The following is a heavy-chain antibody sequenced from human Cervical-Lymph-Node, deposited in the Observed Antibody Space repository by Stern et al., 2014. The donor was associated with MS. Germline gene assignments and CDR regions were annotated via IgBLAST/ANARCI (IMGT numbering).Heavy chain of an antibody. CDR3: ARVKWYFDL. CDR1: GDSISGSTEW. D-gene: IGHD2-21*01. CDR2: VHHRWTT. J-gene: IGHJ2*01. V-gene: IGHV4-4*02. Sequence: VHLEESGPGLVRPSGTLSLTCGVSGDSISGSTEWGSWVRQPPGKGLEWIGEVHHRWTTKHKPSLKNRVTQTADTANNQFSLNLNSVTAADTADYYCARVKWYFDLWGRGTLVTVSS.